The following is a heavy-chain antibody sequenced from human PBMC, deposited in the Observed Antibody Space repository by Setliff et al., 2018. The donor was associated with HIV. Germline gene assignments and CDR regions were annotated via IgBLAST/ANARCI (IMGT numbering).Heavy chain of an antibody. J-gene: IGHJ4*02. Sequence: WETLSLTCTVSGGSVTSYYGSWIPQSPEKGLEWIGYIYHTGITKYNPSRTSRLSTSIDTSKNQFSLSLTSVTAADSAVYYCARGSWKDGAHGHFCDYWGQGTLVTVSS. CDR1: GGSVTSYY. D-gene: IGHD1-1*01. CDR3: ARGSWKDGAHGHFCDY. CDR2: IYHTGIT. V-gene: IGHV4-59*02.